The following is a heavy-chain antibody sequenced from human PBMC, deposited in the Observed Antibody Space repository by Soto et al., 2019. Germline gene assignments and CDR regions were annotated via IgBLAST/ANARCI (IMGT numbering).Heavy chain of an antibody. J-gene: IGHJ4*02. CDR3: ARQPYDSRGYYYES. D-gene: IGHD3-22*01. CDR1: GGSIGSSTYY. CDR2: MYSSGNT. V-gene: IGHV4-39*01. Sequence: QLRLQESGPGLVKPSETLSLTCTVSGGSIGSSTYYWGWIRQPPGKGLEWIGSMYSSGNTYYNPSLTSRVPVSLDTSKNHFSLKLSSVTAADPAVYYCARQPYDSRGYYYESWGQGTLVTVSS.